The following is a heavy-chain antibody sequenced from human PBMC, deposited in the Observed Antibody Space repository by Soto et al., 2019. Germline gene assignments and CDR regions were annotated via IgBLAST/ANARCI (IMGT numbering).Heavy chain of an antibody. Sequence: GGSLRLSCAASGFTFSSYGMHWVRQAPGKGLEWVAVIWYDGSNKYYADSVKGRFTISRDNSKNTLYLQMNSLRAEDTAVYYCARGGWELRKTRGDFDYWGQGTLVTVSS. D-gene: IGHD1-26*01. CDR3: ARGGWELRKTRGDFDY. CDR2: IWYDGSNK. V-gene: IGHV3-33*01. CDR1: GFTFSSYG. J-gene: IGHJ4*02.